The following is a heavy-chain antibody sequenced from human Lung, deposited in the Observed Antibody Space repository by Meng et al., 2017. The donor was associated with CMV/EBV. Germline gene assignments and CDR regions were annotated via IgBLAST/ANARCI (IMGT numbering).Heavy chain of an antibody. CDR2: IPHRGSS. D-gene: IGHD3-10*01. CDR1: GDSITNHNW. V-gene: IGHV4-4*02. CDR3: LRRSGGSV. J-gene: IGHJ1*01. Sequence: RVPGPARGKPSATRSLTCAVSGDSITNHNWWAWVRQPPGKWLEWIGEIPHRGSSAYNPSLKRRVSMSIDKSKNQFSLKLTSVTAADTAVYHCLRRSGGSVWGQGTLVTVSS.